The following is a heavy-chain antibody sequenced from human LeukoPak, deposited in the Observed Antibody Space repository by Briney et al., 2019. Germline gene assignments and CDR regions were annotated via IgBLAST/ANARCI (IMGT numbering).Heavy chain of an antibody. CDR2: ISWSSSYI. CDR3: ARARGGRMNSGYVYFDY. Sequence: GGSLRLSCAASGFTFSSYSMNWVRQAPGKGLEWVSSISWSSSYIYSTDSVKGRFTTSRDNAKNSLYLQMNSLRAEDTAVYYCARARGGRMNSGYVYFDYWGQGTLVTVSS. V-gene: IGHV3-21*01. CDR1: GFTFSSYS. D-gene: IGHD5-12*01. J-gene: IGHJ4*02.